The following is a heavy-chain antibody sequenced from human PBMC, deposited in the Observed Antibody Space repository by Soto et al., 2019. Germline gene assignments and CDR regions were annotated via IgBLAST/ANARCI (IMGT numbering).Heavy chain of an antibody. CDR1: GGTFSSYA. CDR3: ARTFFWGVIIGYYDLMSF. D-gene: IGHD3-10*01. CDR2: IIPIFGTA. V-gene: IGHV1-69*13. J-gene: IGHJ6*02. Sequence: SVKVSCKASGGTFSSYAISWVRQAPGQGLEWMGGIIPIFGTANYAQKFQGRVTITADESTSTAYMELSSLRSEDTAVYYCARTFFWGVIIGYYDLMSFSAQRSTVTVSS.